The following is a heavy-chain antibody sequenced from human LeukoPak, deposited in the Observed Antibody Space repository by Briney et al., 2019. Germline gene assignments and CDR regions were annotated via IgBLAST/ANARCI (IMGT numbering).Heavy chain of an antibody. CDR3: ARRPQNRNRYNWFDP. J-gene: IGHJ5*02. Sequence: PSGTLSLTCTVSGDSISSSTYYWGWIRQAPGKGLEWIGSIYYSGSTYYNPSLKSRVTISVDTSKNQFSLKLSSVTAADTAVYYCARRPQNRNRYNWFDPWGQGTLVTVSS. CDR2: IYYSGST. CDR1: GDSISSSTYY. V-gene: IGHV4-39*07. D-gene: IGHD1-14*01.